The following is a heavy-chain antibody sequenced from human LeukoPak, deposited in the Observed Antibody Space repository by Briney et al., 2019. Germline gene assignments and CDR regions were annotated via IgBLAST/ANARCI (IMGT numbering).Heavy chain of an antibody. CDR1: GGSISSADYY. CDR2: IYYSGST. Sequence: PSETLSLTCTVSGGSISSADYYWRWIRQHPGKGLEWIGYIYYSGSTYYNPSLKSRVTISVDTSKNQFSLKLSSVTAADTAVYYCARHAPAYSSFPNSCFDYWGQGTLVTVSS. D-gene: IGHD6-6*01. J-gene: IGHJ4*02. V-gene: IGHV4-31*03. CDR3: ARHAPAYSSFPNSCFDY.